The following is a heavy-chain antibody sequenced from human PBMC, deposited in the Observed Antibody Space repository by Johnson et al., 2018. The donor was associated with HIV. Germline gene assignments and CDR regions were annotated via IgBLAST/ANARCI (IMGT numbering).Heavy chain of an antibody. D-gene: IGHD1-26*01. CDR1: EFTFSKAW. V-gene: IGHV3-15*01. J-gene: IGHJ3*02. CDR3: TTEVMEWELQMGWTRAFDI. CDR2: IKSNTDGGTA. Sequence: EVHLVESGGGLVKPGGSLRLSCAASEFTFSKAWMNWVRQAPGKGLEWVGRIKSNTDGGTADYAAPVNGRFTISRDDSKDTLYLEMKSLKTEDTAIYYCTTEVMEWELQMGWTRAFDIWGQGTMVTVSS.